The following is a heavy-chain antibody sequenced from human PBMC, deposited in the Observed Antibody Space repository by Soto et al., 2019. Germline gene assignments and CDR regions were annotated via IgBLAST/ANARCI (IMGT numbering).Heavy chain of an antibody. V-gene: IGHV3-74*01. Sequence: PGGSLRLSCAASGFSFRGYWMHWVRQAPGEGLVWVSRVNTDGSDTLYADSVKGRFTISRDNTEDTLYLQINSLRVEDTAVYYCVRAAARGDNWGQGTPVTVSS. CDR1: GFSFRGYW. J-gene: IGHJ4*02. CDR3: VRAAARGDN. CDR2: VNTDGSDT. D-gene: IGHD3-10*01.